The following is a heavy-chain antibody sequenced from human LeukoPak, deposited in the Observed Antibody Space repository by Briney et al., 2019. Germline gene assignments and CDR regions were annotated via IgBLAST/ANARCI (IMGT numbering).Heavy chain of an antibody. CDR3: KTGGTHWFDP. J-gene: IGHJ5*02. CDR2: IIPRGDTT. D-gene: IGHD7-27*01. CDR1: GNSFTSDY. V-gene: IGHV1-46*01. Sequence: GASVKVSCKASGNSFTSDYMHWVRQAPGQGLEWMGRIIPRGDTTHYAQKFQGRVTITRDTSTRTVYMVLSSLRSEDTAVYYCKTGGTHWFDPWGQGTLVTVSS.